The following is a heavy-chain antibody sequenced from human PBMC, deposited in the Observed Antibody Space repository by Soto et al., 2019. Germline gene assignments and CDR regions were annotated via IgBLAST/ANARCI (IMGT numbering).Heavy chain of an antibody. CDR2: IGTAGDT. CDR3: ARDPDY. V-gene: IGHV3-13*01. J-gene: IGHJ4*02. Sequence: GGSLRLSCAASGFTFSSYDMHWVRQATGKGLEWVSAIGTAGDTYYAGSVKGRFTISRENAKSSFYLQMNSLRAEDTAMYYCARDPDYWGPGTLVTVSS. CDR1: GFTFSSYD.